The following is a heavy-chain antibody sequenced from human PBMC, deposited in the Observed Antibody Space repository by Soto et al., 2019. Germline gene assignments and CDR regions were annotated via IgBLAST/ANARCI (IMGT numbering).Heavy chain of an antibody. J-gene: IGHJ5*02. D-gene: IGHD3-10*01. V-gene: IGHV4-59*01. CDR1: GGSISSYY. CDR2: IYYSGST. Sequence: NPSETLSLTCTVSGGSISSYYWSWVRQPPGKGLEWIGYIYYSGSTNYNPSLKSRVTISVDTSKNQFSLKLSSVTAADTAVYYCARDLYGSGSYGDNWXDPWGQGPLVTVSS. CDR3: ARDLYGSGSYGDNWXDP.